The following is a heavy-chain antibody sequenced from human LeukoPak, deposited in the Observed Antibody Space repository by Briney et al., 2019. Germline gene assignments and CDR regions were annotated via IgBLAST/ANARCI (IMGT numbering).Heavy chain of an antibody. CDR2: IYPGDSDT. CDR1: GYSFTSYW. CDR3: ARAFSLDYDLQGIAVAGISWFDP. J-gene: IGHJ5*02. Sequence: GESLKISCKGSGYSFTSYWIGWVRQMPGKGLEWMGIIYPGDSDTRYSPSFQGQVTISADKSISTAYLQWSSLKASDTAMYYCARAFSLDYDLQGIAVAGISWFDPWGQGTLVTVSS. V-gene: IGHV5-51*01. D-gene: IGHD6-19*01.